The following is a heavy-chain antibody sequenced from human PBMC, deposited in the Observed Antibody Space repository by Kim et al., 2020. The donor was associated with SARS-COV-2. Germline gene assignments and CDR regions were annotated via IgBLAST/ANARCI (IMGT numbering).Heavy chain of an antibody. CDR3: TRGHYASGSYAVHYYYYYGMDV. CDR2: IRNKAYGGTT. Sequence: GGSLRLSCTASGFTFGDYAMSWVRQAPGKGLEWVGFIRNKAYGGTTEYAASVKGRFTISRDDSKSIAYLQMNSLKTEDTAVYYCTRGHYASGSYAVHYYYYYGMDVWGQGTPVTVSS. CDR1: GFTFGDYA. D-gene: IGHD3-10*01. J-gene: IGHJ6*02. V-gene: IGHV3-49*04.